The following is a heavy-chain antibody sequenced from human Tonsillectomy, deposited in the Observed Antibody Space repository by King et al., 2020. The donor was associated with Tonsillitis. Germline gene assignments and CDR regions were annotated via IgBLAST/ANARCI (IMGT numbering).Heavy chain of an antibody. CDR2: ISYDGSNK. D-gene: IGHD4-17*01. CDR3: AESVGDYGNYSYYYYMDV. CDR1: GFTFSSYG. V-gene: IGHV3-30*18. Sequence: VQLVESGGGVVQPGRSLRLSCAASGFTFSSYGMHWVRQAPGKGLEWGAVISYDGSNKYHADSVKGRFTISRDNSKKTLYLQMNSLRAEDTAVYYCAESVGDYGNYSYYYYMDVWGKGTTVTVSS. J-gene: IGHJ6*03.